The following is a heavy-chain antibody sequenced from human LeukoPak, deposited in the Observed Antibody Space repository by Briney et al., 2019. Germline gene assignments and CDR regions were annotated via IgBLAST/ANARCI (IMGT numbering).Heavy chain of an antibody. J-gene: IGHJ6*04. CDR2: ISSSGSTI. Sequence: GGSLRLSCVASGFTFRSYAMHWVRQAPGKGLEWVSYISSSGSTIYYADSVKGRFTISRDNAKNSLYLQMNSLRAEDTAVYYCAELGITMIGGVWGKGTTVTISS. D-gene: IGHD3-10*02. V-gene: IGHV3-48*03. CDR1: GFTFRSYA. CDR3: AELGITMIGGV.